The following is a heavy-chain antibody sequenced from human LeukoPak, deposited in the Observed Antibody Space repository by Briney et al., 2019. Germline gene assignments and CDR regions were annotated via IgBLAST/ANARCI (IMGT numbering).Heavy chain of an antibody. Sequence: GGSLRLSCAASEFAFSTYNMNWVRQAPGKGLEWVANIKQDGSKKSYVDSVKGRFTISRDNAENSLYLQMNSLRAEDTAIYYCTRVGYIDEGIDYWGQGTLVTVSS. V-gene: IGHV3-7*04. CDR2: IKQDGSKK. CDR3: TRVGYIDEGIDY. D-gene: IGHD5-24*01. J-gene: IGHJ4*02. CDR1: EFAFSTYN.